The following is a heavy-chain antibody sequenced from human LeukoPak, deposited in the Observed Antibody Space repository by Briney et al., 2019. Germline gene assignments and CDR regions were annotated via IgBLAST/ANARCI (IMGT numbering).Heavy chain of an antibody. J-gene: IGHJ6*02. CDR1: GGSISSYY. CDR3: ARLIRGWTLRDYYYGMDV. CDR2: IYYSGST. Sequence: SETLSLTCTVSGGSISSYYWSWIRQPPGKGLEWIGYIYYSGSTNYNPSLKSRVTISVDTSKNQFSLKLSPVTAADTAVYYCARLIRGWTLRDYYYGMDVWGQGTTVTVSS. D-gene: IGHD6-19*01. V-gene: IGHV4-59*01.